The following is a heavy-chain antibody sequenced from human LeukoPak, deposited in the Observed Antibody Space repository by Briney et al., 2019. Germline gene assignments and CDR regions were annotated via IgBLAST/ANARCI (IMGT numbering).Heavy chain of an antibody. D-gene: IGHD3-22*01. CDR1: GFTFNSFG. CDR2: ISYDGSNK. Sequence: PGGSLRLSCAASGFTFNSFGMHWVRQAPGKGLEWVAVISYDGSNKYFADSVKGRFTISRDNSKNTLYLQMNSLRAEDTAVYYCAKDYDSSGWAAFDIWGQGTMVTVSS. CDR3: AKDYDSSGWAAFDI. V-gene: IGHV3-30*18. J-gene: IGHJ3*02.